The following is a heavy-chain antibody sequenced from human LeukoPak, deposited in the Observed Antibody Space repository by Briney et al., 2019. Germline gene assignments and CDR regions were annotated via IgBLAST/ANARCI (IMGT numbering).Heavy chain of an antibody. V-gene: IGHV4-4*09. CDR2: IYTSGST. J-gene: IGHJ4*02. CDR3: ARCFYSSGLWYFDY. CDR1: GGSISSYY. Sequence: SETLSLTCTVSGGSISSYYWSWIRQPPGKGLEWIGYIYTSGSTNYNPSLKSRVTISVDTSKNQFSLKLSPVTAADTAVYYCARCFYSSGLWYFDYWGQGTLVTVSS. D-gene: IGHD6-19*01.